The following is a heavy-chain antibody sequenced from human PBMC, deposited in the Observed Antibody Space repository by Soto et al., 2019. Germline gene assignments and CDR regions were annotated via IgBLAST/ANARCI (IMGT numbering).Heavy chain of an antibody. CDR1: GFTFSSYW. CDR2: IKQDGSEK. J-gene: IGHJ6*02. D-gene: IGHD3-9*01. V-gene: IGHV3-7*01. CDR3: ERDNYDILTDGMDV. Sequence: PGGSLRLSCAASGFTFSSYWMSWVRQAPGKGLEWVANIKQDGSEKYYVDSVKGRFTISRDNAKNSLYLQMNSLRAEDTAVYYCERDNYDILTDGMDVWGQGTTVTVSS.